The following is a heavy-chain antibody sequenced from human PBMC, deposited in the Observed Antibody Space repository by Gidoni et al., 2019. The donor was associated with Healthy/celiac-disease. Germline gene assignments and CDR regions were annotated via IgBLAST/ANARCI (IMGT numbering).Heavy chain of an antibody. D-gene: IGHD5-18*01. Sequence: QLQLQESGSGLVKPSQTLSLTCAVPGGSISSGGYPWSWSRQPPGKGLEWIGYIDHSGSTYYNPSLKSRVTISVDRSKNQFSLKLSSVTAADTAVYYCARVGIQLWFDYWGQGTLVTVSS. CDR2: IDHSGST. V-gene: IGHV4-30-2*01. CDR3: ARVGIQLWFDY. CDR1: GGSISSGGYP. J-gene: IGHJ4*02.